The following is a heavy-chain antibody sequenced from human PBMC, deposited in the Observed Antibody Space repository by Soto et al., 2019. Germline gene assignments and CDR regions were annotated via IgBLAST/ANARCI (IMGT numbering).Heavy chain of an antibody. J-gene: IGHJ5*02. CDR3: ARDHPADWFDP. V-gene: IGHV3-48*01. Sequence: EVPLVESGGGLVQPGGSLRLSCAASGFTFSSYAMNWVRQAPGKGLEWLSYISSSSSTIHYAESVKGRFTISRDNVKNSLYLQRNSLRAEDTAVYYCARDHPADWFDPWGQGTLVTVSS. CDR2: ISSSSSTI. CDR1: GFTFSSYA.